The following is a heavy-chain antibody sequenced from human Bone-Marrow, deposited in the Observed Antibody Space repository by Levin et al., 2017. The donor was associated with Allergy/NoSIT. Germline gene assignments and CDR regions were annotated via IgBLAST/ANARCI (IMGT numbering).Heavy chain of an antibody. V-gene: IGHV3-7*01. J-gene: IGHJ4*02. CDR2: IKQDGSEK. D-gene: IGHD3-3*01. CDR3: ASGLGWLIDS. CDR1: GFTLSSLY. Sequence: GGSLRLSCAASGFTLSSLYLTWIRQAPGEGLEWVANIKQDGSEKFYLDSVKGRFTISRDNAKNSLYLQMNSLRAEDTAVYYCASGLGWLIDSWGQGTLVTVSS.